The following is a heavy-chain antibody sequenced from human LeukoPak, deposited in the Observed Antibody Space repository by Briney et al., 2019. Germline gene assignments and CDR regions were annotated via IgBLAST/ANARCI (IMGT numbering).Heavy chain of an antibody. Sequence: SETLSLTCTVSGGSISSSSYYWGWIRQPPGKGLAWIGSIYYSGSTYYNPSLKSRVTISVDTSKNQFSLKLSSVTAADTAVYYCASPPMVRGVIIFSSTRHYMDVWGKGTTVTVSS. V-gene: IGHV4-39*01. CDR3: ASPPMVRGVIIFSSTRHYMDV. D-gene: IGHD3-10*01. CDR1: GGSISSSSYY. CDR2: IYYSGST. J-gene: IGHJ6*03.